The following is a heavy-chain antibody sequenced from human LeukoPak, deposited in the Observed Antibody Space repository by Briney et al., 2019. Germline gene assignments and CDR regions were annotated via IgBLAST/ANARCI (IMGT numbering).Heavy chain of an antibody. CDR1: GYTLTELS. CDR2: MNPNSGNT. D-gene: IGHD5-24*01. CDR3: ARGGRRWLQSGAGY. Sequence: ASVKVSCKVSGYTLTELSMHWVRQATGQGLEWMGWMNPNSGNTGYAQKFQGRVTMTRNTSISTAYMELSSLRSEDTAVYYCARGGRRWLQSGAGYWGQGTLVTVSS. J-gene: IGHJ4*02. V-gene: IGHV1-8*01.